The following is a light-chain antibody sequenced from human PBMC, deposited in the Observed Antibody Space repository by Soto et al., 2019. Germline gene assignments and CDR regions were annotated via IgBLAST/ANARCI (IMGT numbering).Light chain of an antibody. CDR1: NSDVGAYTL. CDR2: AVT. V-gene: IGLV2-11*01. J-gene: IGLJ3*02. CDR3: FSYTASDMWV. Sequence: QSVLTQPPSAPGSPGQSVTISCTGTNSDVGAYTLVSWYQQLPGKAPKLIISAVTYRPSGVPDRFSGSKSGNTASLTISGLQTEDEADYYCFSYTASDMWVFGGGTKLTVL.